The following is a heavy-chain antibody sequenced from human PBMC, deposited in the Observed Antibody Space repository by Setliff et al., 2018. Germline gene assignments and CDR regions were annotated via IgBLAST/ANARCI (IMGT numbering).Heavy chain of an antibody. CDR2: IKQDGSET. D-gene: IGHD3-10*02. J-gene: IGHJ6*03. CDR1: GPAFSNYY. Sequence: PGESLKISCAASGPAFSNYYMSWVRQAPGKGLQWVANIKQDGSETYYADSVQGRFTISRDKNSLYLQMNSLRAEDTAVYYCVRDDVRGYYMDVWGKGTTVTVSS. V-gene: IGHV3-7*01. CDR3: VRDDVRGYYMDV.